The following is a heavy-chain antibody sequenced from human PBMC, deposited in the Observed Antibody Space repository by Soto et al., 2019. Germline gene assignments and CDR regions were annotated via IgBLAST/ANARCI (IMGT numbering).Heavy chain of an antibody. V-gene: IGHV1-3*01. Sequence: QVQLVQSGAEVKKPGASVKVSCKASGYTFTSYAMHWVRQAPGQRLEWMGWINAGNGNTKYSQKFQGRVTITRDTXXSTXXMELSSLRSEDTAVYYCARDVGATGDWGQGTLVTVSS. CDR1: GYTFTSYA. D-gene: IGHD1-26*01. CDR3: ARDVGATGD. J-gene: IGHJ4*02. CDR2: INAGNGNT.